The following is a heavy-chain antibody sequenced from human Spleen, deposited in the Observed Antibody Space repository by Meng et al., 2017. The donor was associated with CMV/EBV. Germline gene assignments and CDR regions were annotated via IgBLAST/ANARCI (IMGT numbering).Heavy chain of an antibody. CDR2: IYNSGST. D-gene: IGHD3-3*01. CDR1: GGSVNSGSYY. CDR3: ARDGWYEGSGYSHYYYYYGMDV. J-gene: IGHJ6*02. V-gene: IGHV4-61*01. Sequence: SETLSLTCSVSGGSVNSGSYYWSWIRQPPGKGLEWIGFIYNSGSTNYNPSLKSRLTISVDTSENQFSLKLSSVTAADTAVYYCARDGWYEGSGYSHYYYYYGMDVWGQGTTVTVSS.